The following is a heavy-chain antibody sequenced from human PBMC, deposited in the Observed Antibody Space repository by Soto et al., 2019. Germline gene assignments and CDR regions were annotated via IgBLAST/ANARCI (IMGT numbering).Heavy chain of an antibody. CDR2: IGDSYR. V-gene: IGHV3-11*05. Sequence: QVQLVESGGGLVKPGGTLRLSCAGSGIRLSESYINWIRLTPEKGLAWISYIGDSYRHYAAPVRGRFTISRDNVQNSVSLEMTILRVDDTAIYYCARRRAFGEVEAFDDWGPGTLVTVSS. D-gene: IGHD3-16*01. CDR3: ARRRAFGEVEAFDD. CDR1: GIRLSESY. J-gene: IGHJ3*01.